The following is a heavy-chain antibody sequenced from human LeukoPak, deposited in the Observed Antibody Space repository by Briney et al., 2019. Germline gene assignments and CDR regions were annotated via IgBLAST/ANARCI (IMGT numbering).Heavy chain of an antibody. CDR3: ARDQESGIVVVPAAMPGGY. D-gene: IGHD2-2*01. V-gene: IGHV1-18*04. CDR1: GYTFTSYG. J-gene: IGHJ4*02. CDR2: ISAYNGNT. Sequence: VASVKVSCKASGYTFTSYGISWVRQAPGQGLEWMGWISAYNGNTNYAQKLQGRVTMTTDTSTSTAYMELRSLRFDDTAVYYCARDQESGIVVVPAAMPGGYWGQGTLVTVSS.